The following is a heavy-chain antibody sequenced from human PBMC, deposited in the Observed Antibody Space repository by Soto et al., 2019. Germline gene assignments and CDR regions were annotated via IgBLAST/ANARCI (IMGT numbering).Heavy chain of an antibody. CDR2: IRSKTDGGTI. CDR3: VGGGC. D-gene: IGHD1-26*01. J-gene: IGHJ4*02. CDR1: GLIFSRTS. V-gene: IGHV3-15*01. Sequence: PGGSLRLSCAASGLIFSRTSMTWVRQAPGKGLEWVGRIRSKTDGGTIDYAAPVKGKFTISRDDSKNTLFLQMNSLETEDTAVYYCVGGGCWGQGTRVTSPQ.